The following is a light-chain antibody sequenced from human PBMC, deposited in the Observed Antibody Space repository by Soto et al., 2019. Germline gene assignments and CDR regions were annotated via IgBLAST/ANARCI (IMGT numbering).Light chain of an antibody. CDR2: GAS. Sequence: IVMTQSPGTLSVSPGETATLSCRASESVSTNLAWYQQKPGQAPRLLIYGASTRAPGIPARFSGSGSGTVFTLTISSLQSEDSAVYHCHQFNDWPPWTFGHGTKVEIK. J-gene: IGKJ1*01. CDR1: ESVSTN. V-gene: IGKV3-15*01. CDR3: HQFNDWPPWT.